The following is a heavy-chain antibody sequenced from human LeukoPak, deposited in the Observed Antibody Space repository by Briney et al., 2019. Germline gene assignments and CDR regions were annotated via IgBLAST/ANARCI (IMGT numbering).Heavy chain of an antibody. D-gene: IGHD6-19*01. CDR3: AKDPWRPIAVAGTLPDY. J-gene: IGHJ4*02. V-gene: IGHV3-30*02. CDR2: IRYDGSNK. CDR1: GFTFSTYG. Sequence: GGSLRLSCAASGFTFSTYGMQWVRQAPGKGLEWVAFIRYDGSNKYYTESVKGRFTISRDNSKNTLYLQMNTLRAEDTAVYYCAKDPWRPIAVAGTLPDYWGQGTLVTVSS.